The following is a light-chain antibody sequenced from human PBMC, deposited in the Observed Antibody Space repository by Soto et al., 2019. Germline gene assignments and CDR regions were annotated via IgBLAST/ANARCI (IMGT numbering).Light chain of an antibody. CDR1: QSVSSSY. J-gene: IGKJ1*01. V-gene: IGKV3-15*01. Sequence: EIVMTQSPATLSVSPGERATLSCSASQSVSSSYLAWYQQKPGQAPRLLIYGASTRATGIPARFSSSGSWTDFTLTISGLEPEDFALYYCLQRNNWPPWTFGQGTKVDIK. CDR2: GAS. CDR3: LQRNNWPPWT.